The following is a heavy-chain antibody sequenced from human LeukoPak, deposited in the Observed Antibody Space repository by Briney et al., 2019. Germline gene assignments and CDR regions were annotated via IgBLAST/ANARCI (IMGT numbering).Heavy chain of an antibody. V-gene: IGHV2-5*02. CDR3: ARTKIVYDAFDI. J-gene: IGHJ3*02. CDR1: GFSLRTSGVG. D-gene: IGHD3-22*01. Sequence: SGPTLVKPTQTLTLTCTFSGFSLRTSGVGVGWIRQPPGKALEWLALIYWDDDKRYSPSLKSRLTITKDTSKNQVVLTMTNMDPVDTATYYCARTKIVYDAFDIWGQGTMVTVSS. CDR2: IYWDDDK.